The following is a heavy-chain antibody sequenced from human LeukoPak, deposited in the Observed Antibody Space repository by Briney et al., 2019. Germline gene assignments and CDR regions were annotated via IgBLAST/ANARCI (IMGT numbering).Heavy chain of an antibody. Sequence: GRSLRLSCAASGFTFSSYAIHWVRQAPGKGLEWVAVIWYDGSNKYYADSVKGRFTISRDNSKNTLYLQMNSLRAEDTAVYYCARGPRRTAAIDYWGQGTLVTVSS. J-gene: IGHJ4*02. D-gene: IGHD6-13*01. CDR3: ARGPRRTAAIDY. V-gene: IGHV3-33*08. CDR2: IWYDGSNK. CDR1: GFTFSSYA.